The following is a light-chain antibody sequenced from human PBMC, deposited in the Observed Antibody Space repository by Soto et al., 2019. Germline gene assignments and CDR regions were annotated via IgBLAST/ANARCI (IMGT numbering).Light chain of an antibody. CDR3: SSYTSSSTHV. CDR1: SSNVGAYNF. Sequence: QSALTQPASVSGSPGQSITISCNETSSNVGAYNFVSWYQQHPGKVPKLMIFDVSSRPSGVSDRFSGSKSGNTASLTISGLQAEDEGDYYCSSYTSSSTHVFGSGTKLTVL. CDR2: DVS. V-gene: IGLV2-14*03. J-gene: IGLJ1*01.